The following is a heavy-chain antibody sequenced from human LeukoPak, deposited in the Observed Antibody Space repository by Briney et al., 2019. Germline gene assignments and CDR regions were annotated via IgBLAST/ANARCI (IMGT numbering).Heavy chain of an antibody. D-gene: IGHD2-21*01. V-gene: IGHV3-74*01. J-gene: IGHJ4*02. CDR3: AKEFNRGLPDY. Sequence: GGSLRLSCAASGFTFSSYWMHWVRQAPGKGLVWVSRIKSDGSSTTYADSVKGRFTISRDNSKNTLYLQMSSLRAEDTAVYYCAKEFNRGLPDYWGQGTLVTVPS. CDR1: GFTFSSYW. CDR2: IKSDGSST.